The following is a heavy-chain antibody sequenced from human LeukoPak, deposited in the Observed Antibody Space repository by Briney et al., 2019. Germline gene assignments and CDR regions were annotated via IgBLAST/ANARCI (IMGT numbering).Heavy chain of an antibody. Sequence: PSETLSLTCTVSGGSISSYYWSWIRQPPGKGLERIGYIYYSGSTNYNPSLKSRVTISVDTSKNQFSLKLSSVTAADTAVYYCARDPGYSSGWYMGDYYYYGMDVWGQGTTVTVSS. CDR2: IYYSGST. V-gene: IGHV4-59*01. D-gene: IGHD6-19*01. CDR3: ARDPGYSSGWYMGDYYYYGMDV. CDR1: GGSISSYY. J-gene: IGHJ6*02.